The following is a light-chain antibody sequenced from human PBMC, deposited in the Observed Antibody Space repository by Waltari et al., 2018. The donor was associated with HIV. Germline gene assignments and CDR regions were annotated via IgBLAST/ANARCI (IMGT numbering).Light chain of an antibody. CDR2: INI. CDR3: QSYDSRLTVWM. V-gene: IGLV1-40*01. J-gene: IGLJ3*02. CDR1: TSNIGADYD. Sequence: QSVLTQPASVSGALGQRVTISCPGSTSNIGADYDMPWYQQFPGAAPKLLIYININRPSGVPDRFSGSKSGTSASLAITGLQAEDEADYYCQSYDSRLTVWMFGGGTKVTVL.